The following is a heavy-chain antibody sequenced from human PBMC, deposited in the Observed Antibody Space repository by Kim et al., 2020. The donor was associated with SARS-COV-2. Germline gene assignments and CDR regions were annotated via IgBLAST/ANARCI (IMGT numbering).Heavy chain of an antibody. J-gene: IGHJ4*02. CDR3: AHSPGKQQLARPIEDNDY. D-gene: IGHD6-13*01. Sequence: KGRFTISRDNSKNTLYLQMNSLRAEDTAVYYCAHSPGKQQLARPIEDNDYWGQGTLVTVSS. V-gene: IGHV3-23*01.